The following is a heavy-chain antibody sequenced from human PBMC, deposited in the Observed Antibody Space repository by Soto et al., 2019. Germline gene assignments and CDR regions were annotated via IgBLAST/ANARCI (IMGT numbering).Heavy chain of an antibody. J-gene: IGHJ4*02. CDR2: ISGSSTTT. Sequence: PGGSLRLSCEASGFTIRTYGMSWVRQAPGKGLEWISGISGSSTTTYYTDSVKGRFTISRDNSNNSLYLQMNSLRAEDTAVYYCARDAYGDYLFDYWGQGTLVTVSS. V-gene: IGHV3-48*01. CDR1: GFTIRTYG. CDR3: ARDAYGDYLFDY. D-gene: IGHD4-17*01.